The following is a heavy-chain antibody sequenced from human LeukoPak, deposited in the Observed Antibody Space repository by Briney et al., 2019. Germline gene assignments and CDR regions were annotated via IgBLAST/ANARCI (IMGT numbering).Heavy chain of an antibody. V-gene: IGHV3-30*18. J-gene: IGHJ4*02. D-gene: IGHD3-22*01. CDR1: GFTFSSYG. Sequence: GGSLRLSCAASGFTFSSYGMHWVRQAPGKGLEWVAVISYDGSNKYYADSVKGRFTISRDNSKNTLYLQMNSLRAEDTAVYYCAKDYYDSSGYPDYWGQGTLVTVSS. CDR3: AKDYYDSSGYPDY. CDR2: ISYDGSNK.